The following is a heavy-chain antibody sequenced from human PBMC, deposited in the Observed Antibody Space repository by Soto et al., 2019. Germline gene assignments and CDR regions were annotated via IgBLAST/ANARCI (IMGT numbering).Heavy chain of an antibody. J-gene: IGHJ3*02. CDR2: IWYDGSNK. Sequence: GGSLRLSCAASGFTFSSYGMHWVRQAPGKGLEWVAVIWYDGSNKYYADSVKGRFTISRDNSKNTLYLQMNSLRAEDTAVYYCARDGRDIVVVVAAEAGAFDIWGQGTMVTVSS. D-gene: IGHD2-15*01. V-gene: IGHV3-33*01. CDR3: ARDGRDIVVVVAAEAGAFDI. CDR1: GFTFSSYG.